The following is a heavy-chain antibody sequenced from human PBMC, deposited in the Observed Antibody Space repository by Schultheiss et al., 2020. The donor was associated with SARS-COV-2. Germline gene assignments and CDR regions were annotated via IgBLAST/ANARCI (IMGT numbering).Heavy chain of an antibody. V-gene: IGHV1-18*01. CDR2: ISAYNGNT. CDR3: ARAQGRYSAYGMDG. J-gene: IGHJ6*02. Sequence: ASVKVSCKASGYTFTSYGISWVRQAPGQGLEWMGWISAYNGNTNYAQKLQGRVTMTTDTSTSTAYMELRSLRSDDTAVYYCARAQGRYSAYGMDGWGQGTTVTVSS. D-gene: IGHD5-12*01. CDR1: GYTFTSYG.